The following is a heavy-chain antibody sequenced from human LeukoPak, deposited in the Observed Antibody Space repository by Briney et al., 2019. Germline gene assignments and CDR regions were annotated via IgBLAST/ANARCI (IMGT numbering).Heavy chain of an antibody. CDR2: ISGSGGST. J-gene: IGHJ4*02. Sequence: GGSLGSSWPASGFPFSSFAMSWVGRAQGKGLDWVSAISGSGGSTYYADSVKGRFTISRDNSKNTLYLQMNSLRAEDTAVYYCARVVEYYDSSGPGIFDYWGQGTLVTVSS. CDR1: GFPFSSFA. V-gene: IGHV3-23*01. D-gene: IGHD3-22*01. CDR3: ARVVEYYDSSGPGIFDY.